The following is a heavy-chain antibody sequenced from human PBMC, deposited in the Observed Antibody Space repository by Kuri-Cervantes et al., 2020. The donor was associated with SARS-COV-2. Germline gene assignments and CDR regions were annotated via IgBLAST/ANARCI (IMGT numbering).Heavy chain of an antibody. Sequence: GGSLRLSCVASGFIFSNYAMHWVRQAPGKGLEWVAVIYSGGSAYYAESVKGRFTTSRDSSKNTLFLQMNSLRAEDTAVYYCVRESMTIFGRGYFDSWGQGTLVTVSS. CDR2: IYSGGSA. CDR1: GFIFSNYA. J-gene: IGHJ4*02. CDR3: VRESMTIFGRGYFDS. D-gene: IGHD3-3*01. V-gene: IGHV3-66*01.